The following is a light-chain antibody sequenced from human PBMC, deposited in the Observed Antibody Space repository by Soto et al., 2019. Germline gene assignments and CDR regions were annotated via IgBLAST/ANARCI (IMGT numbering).Light chain of an antibody. V-gene: IGLV2-8*01. CDR3: SSYAGSNNYV. J-gene: IGLJ1*01. CDR2: EVT. Sequence: QSALTQPPSASGSPGQSVTISCTGTSRDVGGYNYVSWYQQHPGRPPKLMIYEVTKRPLGVPDRFSGSKSGNTASLTVSGLQAEDEADYYCSSYAGSNNYVFGPGTKLTVL. CDR1: SRDVGGYNY.